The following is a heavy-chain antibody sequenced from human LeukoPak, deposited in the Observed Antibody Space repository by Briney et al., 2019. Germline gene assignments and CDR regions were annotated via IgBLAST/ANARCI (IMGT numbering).Heavy chain of an antibody. CDR1: GYTFTGYY. CDR2: INPNSGGK. V-gene: IGHV1-2*02. CDR3: ARNPRHCRRTSCLLGMDV. D-gene: IGHD2-2*01. J-gene: IGHJ6*02. Sequence: ASVKVSCKASGYTFTGYYMHWVRQAPGQGLEWMGWINPNSGGKNYAQKFQGRVTMTRDTSISTAYMELSRLGSDDTAVEYCARNPRHCRRTSCLLGMDVWGQGTTVTVSS.